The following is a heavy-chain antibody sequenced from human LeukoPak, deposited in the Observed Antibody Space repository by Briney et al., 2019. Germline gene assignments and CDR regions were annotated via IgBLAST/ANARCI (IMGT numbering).Heavy chain of an antibody. CDR2: IYNSGST. V-gene: IGHV4-59*01. CDR3: ARKDGDG. CDR1: GVSISTYH. D-gene: IGHD5-24*01. J-gene: IGHJ4*02. Sequence: SETLSLTCTVSGVSISTYHWTWIRQPPGEGLEWIGHIYNSGSTNYNPSLRGRVTISLDTSKNQVSLKLSSVTAADTAMYYCARKDGDGWGQGTLVTVSS.